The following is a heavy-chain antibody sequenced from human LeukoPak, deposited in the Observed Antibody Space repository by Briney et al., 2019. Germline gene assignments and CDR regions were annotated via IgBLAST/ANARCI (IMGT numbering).Heavy chain of an antibody. V-gene: IGHV4-39*07. J-gene: IGHJ3*02. CDR2: IFYSGSS. D-gene: IGHD5-24*01. CDR3: AAQRWLLDAFHM. CDR1: GGSMSSSNYY. Sequence: SETLSLTCSVSGGSMSSSNYYWGWIRQPPGKGLEWIGSIFYSGSSYYNPSLKSRVTISIHASKNQFSLKLSSVTAADTAVYYCAAQRWLLDAFHMWGQGTMVTVSS.